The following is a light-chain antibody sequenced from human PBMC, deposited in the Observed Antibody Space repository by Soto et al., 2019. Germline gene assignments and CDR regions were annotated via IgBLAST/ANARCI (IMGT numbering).Light chain of an antibody. J-gene: IGKJ1*01. CDR2: GVS. CDR1: QSVSSTL. Sequence: TQSPVALSLSSGERATISCRASQSVSSTLLTWYQQTPGQAPRLLIYGVSSRATGIPDRFSGSGSGTDFTLTISRVEPEDFAVYFCQHYGDSSWTFGQGSRVEIK. CDR3: QHYGDSSWT. V-gene: IGKV3-20*01.